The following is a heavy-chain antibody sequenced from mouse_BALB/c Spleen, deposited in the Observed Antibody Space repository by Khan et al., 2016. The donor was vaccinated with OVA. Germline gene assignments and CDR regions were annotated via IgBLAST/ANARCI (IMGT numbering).Heavy chain of an antibody. J-gene: IGHJ1*01. CDR2: IYPGDGDT. CDR1: GYAFSSYW. Sequence: QVRLQQSGAELVRPGSSVKISCKASGYAFSSYWMNWMKQRPGQGLEWIGQIYPGDGDTNDNGKFEGKATLTADKSSSTAYLQLSSLTSEDSAVYFCARAYGYWYFDVWGAGTTVTVSS. V-gene: IGHV1-80*01. D-gene: IGHD1-1*01. CDR3: ARAYGYWYFDV.